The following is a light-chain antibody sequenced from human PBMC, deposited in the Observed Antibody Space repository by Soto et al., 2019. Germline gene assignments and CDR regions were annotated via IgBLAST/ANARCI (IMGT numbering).Light chain of an antibody. V-gene: IGKV3-15*01. CDR3: QQFNSWPLT. J-gene: IGKJ4*01. CDR2: GAY. CDR1: QSFGSN. Sequence: EIVLTQSPATLSVSPGERAALSCRASQSFGSNLAWYQQKPGQAPRLLIYGAYNRAPGVPARFSGSGSGTEFTLTISSLQSEDVAVYYCQQFNSWPLTFGGGTKVEIK.